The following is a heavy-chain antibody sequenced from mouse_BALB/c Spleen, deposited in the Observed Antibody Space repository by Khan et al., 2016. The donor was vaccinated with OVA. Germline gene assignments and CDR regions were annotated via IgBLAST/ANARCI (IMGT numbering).Heavy chain of an antibody. CDR1: GYTFTDYY. CDR2: ISPGSGAT. Sequence: QIQLVQSGAELARPGASVKLSCKASGYTFTDYYINWVKQRTGQGLEWIGEISPGSGATYYNEKFKGKATLTADQSSTTAYMQLSSLTSEASAVYFWASRNYFGYTFAYWGQGTLVTVSA. V-gene: IGHV1-77*01. D-gene: IGHD1-2*01. CDR3: ASRNYFGYTFAY. J-gene: IGHJ3*01.